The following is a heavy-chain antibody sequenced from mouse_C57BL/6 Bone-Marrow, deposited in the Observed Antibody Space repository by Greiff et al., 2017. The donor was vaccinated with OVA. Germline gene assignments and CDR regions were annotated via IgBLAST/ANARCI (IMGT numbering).Heavy chain of an antibody. V-gene: IGHV14-4*01. D-gene: IGHD5-5*01. CDR3: ARRLLTRGYYAMDY. J-gene: IGHJ4*01. Sequence: VQLQQSGAELVRPGASVKLSCTASGFNIKDDYMHWVKQRPEQGLEWIGWIDPENGDTEYASKFQGKATITADTSSNTAYLQLSSLTSEDTAVYYCARRLLTRGYYAMDYWGQGTSVTVSS. CDR2: IDPENGDT. CDR1: GFNIKDDY.